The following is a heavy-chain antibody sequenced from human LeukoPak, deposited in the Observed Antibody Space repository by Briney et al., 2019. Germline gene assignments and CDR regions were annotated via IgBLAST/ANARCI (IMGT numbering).Heavy chain of an antibody. CDR3: ARSSIPHYYGSGSHLFDY. D-gene: IGHD3-10*01. J-gene: IGHJ4*02. Sequence: ASVKVSCKASGYTYTGYYMHWVRQAPGQGLEWMGRINPNSGGTNYAQKFQGRVTMTRDTSISTAYMELSRLRSDDTAVYYCARSSIPHYYGSGSHLFDYWGQGTLVTVSS. CDR1: GYTYTGYY. CDR2: INPNSGGT. V-gene: IGHV1-2*06.